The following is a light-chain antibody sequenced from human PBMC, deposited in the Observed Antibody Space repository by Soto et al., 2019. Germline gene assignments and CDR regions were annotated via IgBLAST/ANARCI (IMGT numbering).Light chain of an antibody. CDR3: QQQGT. Sequence: EIVLTQSPATLSLSPGERATLSCRASQSVSSYLAWYQQKPGQAPGLLIYDASNRATGIPARFSGSGSGTDFTLTISSLEPEDFAVYYCQQQGTFGQGTKVEIK. V-gene: IGKV3-11*01. CDR1: QSVSSY. CDR2: DAS. J-gene: IGKJ1*01.